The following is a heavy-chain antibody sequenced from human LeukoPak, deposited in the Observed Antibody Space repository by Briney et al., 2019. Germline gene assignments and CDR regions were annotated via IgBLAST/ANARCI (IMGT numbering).Heavy chain of an antibody. V-gene: IGHV1-2*02. CDR3: AREFMRVTAFDI. D-gene: IGHD2-21*02. Sequence: ASVKVSCKASGYTFTDYYMHWVRQAPGQGLEWMGWINPHSGGTNYGENFQGRVTLTRDTSISTAYMDLSSLISDDTAVYYCAREFMRVTAFDIWGQGTMVTVSS. CDR2: INPHSGGT. CDR1: GYTFTDYY. J-gene: IGHJ3*02.